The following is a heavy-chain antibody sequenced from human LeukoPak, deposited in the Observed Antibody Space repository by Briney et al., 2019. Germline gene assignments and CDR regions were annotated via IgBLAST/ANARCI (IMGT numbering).Heavy chain of an antibody. D-gene: IGHD3-16*01. Sequence: ETLSLTCTVSGGSVSSYYWSWIRQPPGKGLEWVANIKQDGSEKYYVDSVKGRFTISRDNAKNSLYLQMNSLRAEDTAVYYCARGGGLWGQGTLVTVSS. V-gene: IGHV3-7*01. CDR1: GGSVSSYY. CDR2: IKQDGSEK. J-gene: IGHJ4*02. CDR3: ARGGGL.